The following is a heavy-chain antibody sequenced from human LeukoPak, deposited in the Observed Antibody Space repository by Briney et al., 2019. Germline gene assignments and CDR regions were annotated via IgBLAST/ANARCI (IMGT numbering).Heavy chain of an antibody. D-gene: IGHD3-10*01. CDR3: AREGGGSGSYYPASDYYYGMDV. Sequence: GGSLRLSCAASGFTFSRYAMHWVRQAPGKGLEWVAVISYDGNNGFYADSVKGRFTISRDSSENTPYLQMNSLRAEDTAVYYCAREGGGSGSYYPASDYYYGMDVWGQGTTVTVSS. J-gene: IGHJ6*02. CDR2: ISYDGNNG. V-gene: IGHV3-30*01. CDR1: GFTFSRYA.